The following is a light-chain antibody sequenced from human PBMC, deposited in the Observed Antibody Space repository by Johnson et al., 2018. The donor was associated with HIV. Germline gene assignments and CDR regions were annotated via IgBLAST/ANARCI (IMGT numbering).Light chain of an antibody. J-gene: IGLJ1*01. CDR1: SSNIGNNY. CDR2: DNN. Sequence: QSVLTQPPSVSAAPGQKVTISCSGSSSNIGNNYVSWYQQLPGTAPKLLIYDNNKRPSGIPDRFAGSKSGTSATLGFTGLQNGAEADYYGGSWDSSLSAHSVFGTGTKVTVL. V-gene: IGLV1-51*01. CDR3: GSWDSSLSAHSV.